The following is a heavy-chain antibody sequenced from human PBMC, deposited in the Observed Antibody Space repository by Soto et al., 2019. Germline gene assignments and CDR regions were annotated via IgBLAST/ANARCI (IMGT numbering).Heavy chain of an antibody. J-gene: IGHJ5*02. V-gene: IGHV3-66*01. CDR1: GFTVSDKY. CDR3: ARGVTIYNWFDL. CDR2: IYSAGST. Sequence: PGGSLRLSCVASGFTVSDKYMSWVRQAPGKGLEWVSVIYSAGSTYYADSVRGRFTISRDNSQNTLYLQMNFLSAEDTAMYFCARGVTIYNWFDLWGHGTLVTVS. D-gene: IGHD3-3*01.